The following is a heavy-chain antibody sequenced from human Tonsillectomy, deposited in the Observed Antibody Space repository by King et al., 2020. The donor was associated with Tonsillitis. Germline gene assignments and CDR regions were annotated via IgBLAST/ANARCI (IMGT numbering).Heavy chain of an antibody. CDR1: GFTFSRYA. CDR2: MSGSGGST. CDR3: AKEGTYCGGDCYSNFDL. Sequence: VQLVESGGGLVQPGGSLRLSCAASGFTFSRYAMSWVRQAPGKGLEWVSAMSGSGGSTYYEDSVNGRFTISRDNSKNTLYLQMNSLSAEDTAVYYCAKEGTYCGGDCYSNFDLWGQGTLVTVSS. J-gene: IGHJ4*02. D-gene: IGHD2-21*02. V-gene: IGHV3-23*04.